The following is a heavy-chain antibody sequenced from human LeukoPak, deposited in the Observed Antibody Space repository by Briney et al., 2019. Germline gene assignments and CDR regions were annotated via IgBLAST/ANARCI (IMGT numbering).Heavy chain of an antibody. J-gene: IGHJ1*01. D-gene: IGHD6-13*01. Sequence: PSETLSLTCAVYGGSFSGYYWSWIRQPPGKGLEWIGKINHSGSTNYNPSLKSRVTISVDTSKNQFSLKLSSVTAADTAVYYCARAYRSSSRMGYFQHWGQGTLVTVSS. CDR3: ARAYRSSSRMGYFQH. V-gene: IGHV4-34*01. CDR2: INHSGST. CDR1: GGSFSGYY.